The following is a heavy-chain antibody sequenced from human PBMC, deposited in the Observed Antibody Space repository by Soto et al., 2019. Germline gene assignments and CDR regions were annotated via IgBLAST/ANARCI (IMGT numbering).Heavy chain of an antibody. Sequence: GGSLRLSCAASGFTFSSYAMHWVRQAPGKGLEWVAVISYDGSNKYYADSVKGRFTISRDNSKNTLYLQMNSLRAEDTAVYYCARDPTYYDILTGYYNYYYGMDVWGQGTTVTVSS. CDR3: ARDPTYYDILTGYYNYYYGMDV. V-gene: IGHV3-30-3*01. CDR1: GFTFSSYA. CDR2: ISYDGSNK. D-gene: IGHD3-9*01. J-gene: IGHJ6*02.